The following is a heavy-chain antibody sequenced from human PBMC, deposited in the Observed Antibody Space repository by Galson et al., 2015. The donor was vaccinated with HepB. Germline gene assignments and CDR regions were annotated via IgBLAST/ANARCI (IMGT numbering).Heavy chain of an antibody. J-gene: IGHJ4*02. CDR2: ISYDGSNK. Sequence: SLRLSCAASGFTFSSYAMHWVRQAPGKGLEWVAVISYDGSNKYYADSVKGRFTISRDNSKNTLYLQMNSLRAEDTAVYYCARGPHGFGELLYFDYWGQGTLVTVSS. CDR3: ARGPHGFGELLYFDY. V-gene: IGHV3-30-3*01. D-gene: IGHD3-10*01. CDR1: GFTFSSYA.